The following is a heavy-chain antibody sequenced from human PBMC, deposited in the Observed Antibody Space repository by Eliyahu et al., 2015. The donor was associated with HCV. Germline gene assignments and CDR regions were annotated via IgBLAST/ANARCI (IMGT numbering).Heavy chain of an antibody. Sequence: QLQLQESGPGLVKPSETLSLTCTVSGGSISSSSYYWGWIRQPPGKGLEWIGSIYYSGSTYYNPSLKSRVTISVDTSKNQFSLKLSSVTAADTAVYYCARHGNGITMIVVVISANYAFDIWGQGTMVTVSS. V-gene: IGHV4-39*01. J-gene: IGHJ3*02. CDR2: IYYSGST. CDR1: GGSISSSSYY. CDR3: ARHGNGITMIVVVISANYAFDI. D-gene: IGHD3-22*01.